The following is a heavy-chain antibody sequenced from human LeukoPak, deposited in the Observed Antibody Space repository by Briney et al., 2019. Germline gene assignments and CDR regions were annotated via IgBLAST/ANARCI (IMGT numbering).Heavy chain of an antibody. CDR3: AREVGATRGFDY. D-gene: IGHD1-26*01. J-gene: IGHJ4*01. CDR1: GGTFSSYA. V-gene: IGHV1-69*05. CDR2: IIPIFGTA. Sequence: SVKVSCKASGGTFSSYAISWVRQAPGQGLEWMGGIIPIFGTANYAQKFQGRVTITTDESTSTAYMELSSLRSEDTAVYYCAREVGATRGFDYWGQEPWSPSPQ.